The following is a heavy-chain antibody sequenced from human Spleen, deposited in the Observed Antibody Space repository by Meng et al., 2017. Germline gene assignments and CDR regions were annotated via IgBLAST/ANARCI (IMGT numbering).Heavy chain of an antibody. D-gene: IGHD4-17*01. Sequence: ASVKVSCKASGYRFTSYGISWERQAPGQGLEWMGWISVYNGNTDSAQKFQDRVTMTTDTSTSTAYLELRSLKSDDTAVYYCAKILAVTNAADYWGQGTLVTVSS. CDR2: ISVYNGNT. J-gene: IGHJ4*02. V-gene: IGHV1-18*01. CDR3: AKILAVTNAADY. CDR1: GYRFTSYG.